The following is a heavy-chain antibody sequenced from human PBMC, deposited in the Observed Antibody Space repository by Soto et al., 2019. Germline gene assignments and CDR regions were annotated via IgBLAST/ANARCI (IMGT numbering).Heavy chain of an antibody. CDR1: GYTFTSYY. Sequence: GASVKVSCKASGYTFTSYYMHWVRQAPGQGLEWMGIINPSGGSTSYAQKFQGRVTMTRDTSTSTVYMELSSLRSEDTAVYYCARDPQENYDILTGYYYFDYWGQGTLVTV. D-gene: IGHD3-9*01. V-gene: IGHV1-46*01. J-gene: IGHJ4*02. CDR3: ARDPQENYDILTGYYYFDY. CDR2: INPSGGST.